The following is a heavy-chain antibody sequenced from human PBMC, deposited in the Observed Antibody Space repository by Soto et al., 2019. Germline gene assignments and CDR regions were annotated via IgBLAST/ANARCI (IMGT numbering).Heavy chain of an antibody. J-gene: IGHJ4*02. D-gene: IGHD3-16*01. CDR3: ATTSYDYIGGSYAPTLFDY. CDR1: GGSISSYY. CDR2: IYYSGST. V-gene: IGHV4-59*08. Sequence: PSETLSLTCTVSGGSISSYYWSWIRQPPGKGLEWIGYIYYSGSTNYNPSLKSRVTISVDTSKNQFPLKLSSVTAADTAGDYCATTSYDYIGGSYAPTLFDYWGQGTLVTVSS.